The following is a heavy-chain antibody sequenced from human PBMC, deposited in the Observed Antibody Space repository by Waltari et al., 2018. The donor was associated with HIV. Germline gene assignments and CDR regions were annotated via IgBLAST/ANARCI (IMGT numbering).Heavy chain of an antibody. J-gene: IGHJ5*02. CDR3: ARGLRAVAGTGWFDP. Sequence: QVQLQQWGAGLLKPSETLSLTCAVYGGSFSGYYWSWIRQPPGKGLEWIGEINHSGSTNYNPSLKSRVTISVDTSKNQFSLKLSSVTAADTAVYYCARGLRAVAGTGWFDPWGQGTLVTVSS. D-gene: IGHD6-19*01. CDR1: GGSFSGYY. V-gene: IGHV4-34*01. CDR2: INHSGST.